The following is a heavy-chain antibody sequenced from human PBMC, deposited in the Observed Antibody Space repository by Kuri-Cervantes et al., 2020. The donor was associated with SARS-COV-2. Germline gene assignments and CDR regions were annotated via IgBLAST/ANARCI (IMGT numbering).Heavy chain of an antibody. V-gene: IGHV4-4*07. D-gene: IGHD6-13*01. Sequence: GSLRLSCTVSGGSISSYYWSWIRQPAGKGLEWIRRIYTSGSTNYNPSLKSRVTMSVDTSKNQFSLKLSSVTAADTAVYYCARAPSWVAAGTFYAYYYYMDVWGKGTTVTVSS. CDR2: IYTSGST. CDR3: ARAPSWVAAGTFYAYYYYMDV. CDR1: GGSISSYY. J-gene: IGHJ6*03.